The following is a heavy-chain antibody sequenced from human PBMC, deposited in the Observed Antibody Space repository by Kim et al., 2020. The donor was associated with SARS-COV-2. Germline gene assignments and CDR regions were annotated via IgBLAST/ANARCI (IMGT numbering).Heavy chain of an antibody. CDR3: ARRLLWFDP. V-gene: IGHV4-39*01. CDR1: GGSIRSSSDY. CDR2: INYSGRT. Sequence: SETLSLTCTVSGGSIRSSSDYWDWIRQPPGKGLEWMGSINYSGRTYYNPSLKSRVTISVDTPKNQFSLKLSSVTAADTALYYCARRLLWFDPWGQGTLVT. D-gene: IGHD1-26*01. J-gene: IGHJ5*02.